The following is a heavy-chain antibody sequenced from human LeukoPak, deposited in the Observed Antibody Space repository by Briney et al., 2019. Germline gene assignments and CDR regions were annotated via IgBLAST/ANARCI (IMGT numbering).Heavy chain of an antibody. Sequence: GGSLRLSCAASGFTFSSYSMNWVRQAPGKGLEWVSYISSSSSTIYYADSVKGRFTISRDNAKNSLYLQMNSLRAEDTAVYYCARDGGDYAYYYYGMDVWGQGTTVTVSS. J-gene: IGHJ6*02. CDR1: GFTFSSYS. D-gene: IGHD4-17*01. CDR2: ISSSSSTI. CDR3: ARDGGDYAYYYYGMDV. V-gene: IGHV3-48*04.